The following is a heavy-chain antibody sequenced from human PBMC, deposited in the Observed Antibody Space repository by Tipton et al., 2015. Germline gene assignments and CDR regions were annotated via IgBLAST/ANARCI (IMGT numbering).Heavy chain of an antibody. V-gene: IGHV3-11*04. CDR2: ISTNSRTI. Sequence: GSLRLSCAASGFIFTDYYMSWLRQAPGKGLEWLSYISTNSRTIYYIDSVKGRFTISRDNAKNSLYLQMNSLRAEDTAVYYCARGGVYCDRTSCHYNWFDPWGQGTLVTVSS. J-gene: IGHJ5*02. D-gene: IGHD2/OR15-2a*01. CDR1: GFIFTDYY. CDR3: ARGGVYCDRTSCHYNWFDP.